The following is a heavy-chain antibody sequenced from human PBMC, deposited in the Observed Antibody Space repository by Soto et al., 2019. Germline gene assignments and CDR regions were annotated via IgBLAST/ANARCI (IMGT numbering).Heavy chain of an antibody. J-gene: IGHJ4*02. Sequence: QVQLVQSGAEVKEPGSSGKVSCKASGDLVKNHAFNWVRQAPGQGLEWMGRISPLFSTTNYAQKFQGRVTIGADELTTVVYLEVNNLESDDSAIYYCAASSAIAAAGYFKFWGQGTLVTVSP. D-gene: IGHD6-13*01. CDR1: GDLVKNHA. V-gene: IGHV1-69*01. CDR2: ISPLFSTT. CDR3: AASSAIAAAGYFKF.